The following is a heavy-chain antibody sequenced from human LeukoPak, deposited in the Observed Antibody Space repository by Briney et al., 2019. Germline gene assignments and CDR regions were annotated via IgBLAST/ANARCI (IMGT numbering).Heavy chain of an antibody. J-gene: IGHJ4*02. Sequence: SVKVSCKASGGTLSSYAISWVRQAPGQGLEWMGRVIPIFGKANYAQKFQGRVTITTDESTSTAYMELSSLRSEDTAVYYCARWGGSGLDYWGQGTLVTVSS. CDR2: VIPIFGKA. CDR3: ARWGGSGLDY. CDR1: GGTLSSYA. D-gene: IGHD6-19*01. V-gene: IGHV1-69*05.